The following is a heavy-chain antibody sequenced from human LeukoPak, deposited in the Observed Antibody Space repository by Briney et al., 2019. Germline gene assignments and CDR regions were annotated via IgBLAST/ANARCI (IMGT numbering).Heavy chain of an antibody. D-gene: IGHD2-2*02. CDR2: INHSGST. J-gene: IGHJ5*02. V-gene: IGHV4-34*01. Sequence: SETLSLTCAVYGGSFSGHYWSWIRQPPGKGLEWIGEINHSGSTNYNPSLKSRVTISVDTSKNQFSLKLSSVTAADTAVYYCARAKRIVVVPAAIRWFDPWGQGTLVTVSS. CDR3: ARAKRIVVVPAAIRWFDP. CDR1: GGSFSGHY.